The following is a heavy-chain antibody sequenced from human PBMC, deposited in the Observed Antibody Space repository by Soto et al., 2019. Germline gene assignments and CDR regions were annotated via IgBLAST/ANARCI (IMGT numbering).Heavy chain of an antibody. V-gene: IGHV4-30-4*01. CDR2: IYYSGST. J-gene: IGHJ4*02. CDR3: ATYYYDSSGYYCFDY. Sequence: SETLSLTCTVSGGSISSGDYYWSWIRQPPGKGLEWIGYIYYSGSTYYNPSLKSRVTISVDTSKNQFSLKLSSVTAADTAVYYCATYYYDSSGYYCFDYLGQGTLVTVSS. CDR1: GGSISSGDYY. D-gene: IGHD3-22*01.